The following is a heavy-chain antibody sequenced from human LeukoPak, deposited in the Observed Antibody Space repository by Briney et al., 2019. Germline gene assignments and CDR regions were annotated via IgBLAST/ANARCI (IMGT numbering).Heavy chain of an antibody. Sequence: PVKVSCKASGGTFSSYAISWVRQAPGQGLEWMGRIIPIFGTANYAQKFQGRVTITTDESTSTAYMELSSLRSEDTAVYYCVRDTGYYYGSGRPADAFDIWGQGTMVTVSS. CDR3: VRDTGYYYGSGRPADAFDI. V-gene: IGHV1-69*05. D-gene: IGHD3-10*01. J-gene: IGHJ3*02. CDR1: GGTFSSYA. CDR2: IIPIFGTA.